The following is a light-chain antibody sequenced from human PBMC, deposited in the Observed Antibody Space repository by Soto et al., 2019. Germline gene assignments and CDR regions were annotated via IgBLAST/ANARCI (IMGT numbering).Light chain of an antibody. Sequence: ATRMTQSPSSLSASTGDRVTITCRASQGISSYLAWYQQKPGKAPKLLIYAASTLQSGVPSRFSGSGSGTDFTLTISCLQSEDFATYYCQQYYSYPPTFGPGTKVDIK. CDR2: AAS. CDR1: QGISSY. V-gene: IGKV1-8*01. J-gene: IGKJ3*01. CDR3: QQYYSYPPT.